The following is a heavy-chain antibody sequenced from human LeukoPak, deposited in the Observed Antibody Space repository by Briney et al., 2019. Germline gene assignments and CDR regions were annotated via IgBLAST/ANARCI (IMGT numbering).Heavy chain of an antibody. V-gene: IGHV3-33*01. D-gene: IGHD3-22*01. J-gene: IGHJ4*02. CDR1: GFTFSTYG. Sequence: PGRSLRLSCAASGFTFSTYGMHWVRQAPGKGLEWVAVIWYDGSNKYYADSVKGRFTISRDNAKNSLFLQMNSLRAEDTAVYYCARGGYFYDTNDGYWGQGTLVTVSS. CDR2: IWYDGSNK. CDR3: ARGGYFYDTNDGY.